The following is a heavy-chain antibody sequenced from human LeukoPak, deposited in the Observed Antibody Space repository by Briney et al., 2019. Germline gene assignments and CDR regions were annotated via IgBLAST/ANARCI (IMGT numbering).Heavy chain of an antibody. CDR2: ISESGGST. CDR1: GFTFSTSA. CDR3: ARDRGWYYFDY. Sequence: QSGGSLRLSCVVSGFTFSTSAMSWVRQAPGKGLEWVSGISESGGSTYYADSVKGRFTISRDNSKNTLYLQMNSLRAEDTAVYYCARDRGWYYFDYWGQGTLVTVSS. V-gene: IGHV3-23*01. D-gene: IGHD6-19*01. J-gene: IGHJ4*02.